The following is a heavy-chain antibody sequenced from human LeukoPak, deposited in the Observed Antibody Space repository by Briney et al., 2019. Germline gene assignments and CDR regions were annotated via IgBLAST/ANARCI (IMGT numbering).Heavy chain of an antibody. J-gene: IGHJ5*02. CDR2: IYYSGST. CDR3: ARAGAAAGKNWFDP. V-gene: IGHV4-59*01. Sequence: SETLSLTCTISGGSISSYYWSWIRQPPGKGLEWLGYIYYSGSTNYNPSLKSRVTISVDTSKNQFSLKLSSVTAADTAVYYCARAGAAAGKNWFDPWGQGTLVTVSS. D-gene: IGHD6-13*01. CDR1: GGSISSYY.